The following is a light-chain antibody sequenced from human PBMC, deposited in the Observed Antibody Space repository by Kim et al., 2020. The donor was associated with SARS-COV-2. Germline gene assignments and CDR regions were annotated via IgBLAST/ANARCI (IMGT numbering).Light chain of an antibody. V-gene: IGLV1-44*01. CDR2: SNN. J-gene: IGLJ3*02. CDR1: SSNIGSNT. Sequence: ELTQPPSASGTPGQRVTISCSGSSSNIGSNTVNWYQQLPGTAPKLLIYSNNQRPSGVPDRFSGSKSGTSASLAISGLQSEDEADYYCAAWDDSLNGWVFGGVTQLTVL. CDR3: AAWDDSLNGWV.